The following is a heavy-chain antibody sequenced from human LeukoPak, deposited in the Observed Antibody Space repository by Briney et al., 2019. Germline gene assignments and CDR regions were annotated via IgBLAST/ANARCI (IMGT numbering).Heavy chain of an antibody. V-gene: IGHV1-2*02. CDR3: AREKYDFWSGYSAKYYYMDV. CDR2: INPNSGGT. J-gene: IGHJ6*03. CDR1: GYTFTSYY. Sequence: ASVKVSCKASGYTFTSYYTHWVRQAPGQGLEWMGWINPNSGGTNYAQKFQGRVTMTRDTSISTAYMELSRLRSDDTAVYYCAREKYDFWSGYSAKYYYMDVWGKGTTVTVSS. D-gene: IGHD3/OR15-3a*01.